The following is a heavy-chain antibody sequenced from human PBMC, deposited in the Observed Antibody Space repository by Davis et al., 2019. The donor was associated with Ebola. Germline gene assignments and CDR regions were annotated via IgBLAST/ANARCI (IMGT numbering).Heavy chain of an antibody. Sequence: SETLSLTCTVSGGSMNSYFWSWIRQPPEKGLEWIGNIYYSGTTNYNPSLKSRVTISGDTSKNQFSLNLSSVTAADTAVYYCARGVAYGIWSGYYTTGWYYFDYWGQGALVTVSS. J-gene: IGHJ4*02. D-gene: IGHD3-3*01. CDR3: ARGVAYGIWSGYYTTGWYYFDY. CDR1: GGSMNSYF. V-gene: IGHV4-59*01. CDR2: IYYSGTT.